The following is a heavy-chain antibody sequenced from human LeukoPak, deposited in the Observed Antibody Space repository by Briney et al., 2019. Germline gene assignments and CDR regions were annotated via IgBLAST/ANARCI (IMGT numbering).Heavy chain of an antibody. D-gene: IGHD4-17*01. V-gene: IGHV4-59*01. J-gene: IGHJ4*02. CDR3: ARSATLTTIPTFDY. CDR2: IYYSGRT. Sequence: SETLSLTCTVSGGSISTYYWSWIRQPPGKGLERIGYIYYSGRTNYNPSLKSRVTISVDTSKNLFSLKLTSVTAADTAVYYCARSATLTTIPTFDYWGQGTLVTVSS. CDR1: GGSISTYY.